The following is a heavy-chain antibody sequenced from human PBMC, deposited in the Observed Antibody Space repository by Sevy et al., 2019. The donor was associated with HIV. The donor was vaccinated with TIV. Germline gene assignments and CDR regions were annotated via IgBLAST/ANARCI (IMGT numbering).Heavy chain of an antibody. V-gene: IGHV4-39*01. D-gene: IGHD2-2*01. J-gene: IGHJ4*02. CDR1: GDSISNSRYY. CDR2: VYYSGST. Sequence: SKTLSLTCTVSGDSISNSRYYWGWIRQPPGKGLEWIGSVYYSGSTYYNPSLKSRVTLSIDTSKNQFLLKVNSVTATDTAVYYCANQPLTLISPPDSWGQGTLVTVSS. CDR3: ANQPLTLISPPDS.